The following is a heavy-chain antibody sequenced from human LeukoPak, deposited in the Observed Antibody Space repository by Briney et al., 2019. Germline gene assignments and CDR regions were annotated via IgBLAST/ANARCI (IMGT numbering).Heavy chain of an antibody. D-gene: IGHD3-10*01. Sequence: RASVKVSCKASGYTFTSYYMHWVRQAPGQGLEWMGIINPSGGSTSYAQKFQGRVTMTRDTSTSTVYMELSSLRSEDTAVYYCARGLSMVRGVIPSGFDYWGQGTLVTVSS. CDR1: GYTFTSYY. V-gene: IGHV1-46*01. J-gene: IGHJ4*02. CDR3: ARGLSMVRGVIPSGFDY. CDR2: INPSGGST.